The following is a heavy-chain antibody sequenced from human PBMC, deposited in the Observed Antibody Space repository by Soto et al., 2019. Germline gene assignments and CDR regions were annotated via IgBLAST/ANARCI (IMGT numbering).Heavy chain of an antibody. CDR3: ARGPSGDKVDY. J-gene: IGHJ4*02. V-gene: IGHV4-30-4*01. D-gene: IGHD3-10*01. CDR2: ISNSVNT. CDR1: GASISNGYST. Sequence: QVQLQESGPGLVEPSKHLYLTCTVSGASISNGYSTWSWMRQPPGKDLEWIGHISNSVNTYRDPSLKSRVTISADTAKTQYSLKRSSVTAADTAVYYCARGPSGDKVDYWGQGTLVTVSS.